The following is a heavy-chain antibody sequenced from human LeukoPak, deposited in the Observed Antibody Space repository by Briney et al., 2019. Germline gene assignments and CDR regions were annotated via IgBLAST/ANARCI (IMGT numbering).Heavy chain of an antibody. D-gene: IGHD5-12*01. J-gene: IGHJ4*02. Sequence: GGSLRLSCAASGFTFSSYSMNWVRQAPGKGLEWVSSISSSTSYIYYADSVKGRFTISRDNAKNSLYLQMNSLRAEDTAVYYCARDEDIVATFGNFDYWGQGTLVTVSS. CDR1: GFTFSSYS. CDR2: ISSSTSYI. V-gene: IGHV3-21*01. CDR3: ARDEDIVATFGNFDY.